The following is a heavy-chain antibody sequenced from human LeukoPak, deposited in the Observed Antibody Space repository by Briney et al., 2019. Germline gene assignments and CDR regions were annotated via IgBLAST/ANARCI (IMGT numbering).Heavy chain of an antibody. D-gene: IGHD6-13*01. CDR3: ARIAAAGYGVYYFDY. CDR1: GYTFTGYY. V-gene: IGHV1-2*02. J-gene: IGHJ4*02. Sequence: ASVKVSCKASGYTFTGYYMHWVRQAPGQGLEWMGWINPNSGRTNYAQKFQGRVTMTRDTSISTAYMELSRLKSDDTAVYYCARIAAAGYGVYYFDYWGQGTLVTVSS. CDR2: INPNSGRT.